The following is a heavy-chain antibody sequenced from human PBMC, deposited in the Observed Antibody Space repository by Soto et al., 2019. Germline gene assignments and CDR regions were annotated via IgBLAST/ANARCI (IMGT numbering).Heavy chain of an antibody. CDR1: GFTFSSYV. V-gene: IGHV3-30-3*01. Sequence: QVQLVESGGGVVQPGRSLRLSCVASGFTFSSYVIHWVRQAPGKGLEWVAVVSYDGSNKYYADSVKGRFTVSRDNSKNTVYLQMNSLRDANTAVYYCARVGAEYDFWSGQFDYWGQGTLVTVSS. J-gene: IGHJ4*02. D-gene: IGHD3-3*01. CDR2: VSYDGSNK. CDR3: ARVGAEYDFWSGQFDY.